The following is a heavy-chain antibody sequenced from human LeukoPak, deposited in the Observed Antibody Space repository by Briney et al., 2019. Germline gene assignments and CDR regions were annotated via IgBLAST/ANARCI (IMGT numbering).Heavy chain of an antibody. D-gene: IGHD2-2*02. CDR3: AREPSYCSSTSCYSWFDP. Sequence: SETLSLTCTVSGGSISSHYWSWIRQPPGKGLEWIGYIYHSGSTNYNPSLKSRVTISVDTSKNQFSLKLSSVTAADTAVYYCAREPSYCSSTSCYSWFDPWGQGTLVTVSS. V-gene: IGHV4-59*11. CDR1: GGSISSHY. J-gene: IGHJ5*02. CDR2: IYHSGST.